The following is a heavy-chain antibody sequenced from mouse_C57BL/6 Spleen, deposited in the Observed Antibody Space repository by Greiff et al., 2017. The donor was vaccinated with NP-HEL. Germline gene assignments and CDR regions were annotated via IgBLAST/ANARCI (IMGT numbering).Heavy chain of an antibody. CDR1: GYSITSGYD. J-gene: IGHJ2*01. CDR2: ISYSGST. D-gene: IGHD4-1*01. Sequence: VQLQQSGPGMVKPSQSLSLTCTVTGYSITSGYDWHWIRHFPGNKLEWMGYISYSGSTNYNPSLKSRISITHDTSKNHFFLKLNSVTTEDTATYYCARANWALDYWGQGTTLTVSS. CDR3: ARANWALDY. V-gene: IGHV3-1*01.